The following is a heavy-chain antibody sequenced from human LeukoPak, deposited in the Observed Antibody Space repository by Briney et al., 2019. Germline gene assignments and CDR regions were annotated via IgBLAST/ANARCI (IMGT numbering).Heavy chain of an antibody. CDR3: ARHRGSASHFDS. V-gene: IGHV4-31*03. Sequence: SQTLSLTCTVSGGSLSRGGDYWTWIRQHPGKGLEWIGNTYYGGNTYYNPSLKSRGTISIDTSKNQFSLKLTSVTAADTAVYYCARHRGSASHFDSWGQGTLVTVSS. CDR1: GGSLSRGGDY. J-gene: IGHJ4*02. CDR2: TYYGGNT. D-gene: IGHD3-16*01.